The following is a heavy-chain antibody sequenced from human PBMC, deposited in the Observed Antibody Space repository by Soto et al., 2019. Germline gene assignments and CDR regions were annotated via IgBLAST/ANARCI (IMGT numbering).Heavy chain of an antibody. D-gene: IGHD4-17*01. CDR3: ARDNSKDYGHYAGAAFDI. V-gene: IGHV4-30-4*08. CDR2: IYSSGNT. Sequence: PSETLSLTCTVSGGSISSGDYYWSWRRAPPGKGLEWIGYIYSSGNTYYHPSLESLLPISVDTSKDHFSLRLSSVTAADTGVYYCARDNSKDYGHYAGAAFDIWGQGTMVTVSS. J-gene: IGHJ3*02. CDR1: GGSISSGDYY.